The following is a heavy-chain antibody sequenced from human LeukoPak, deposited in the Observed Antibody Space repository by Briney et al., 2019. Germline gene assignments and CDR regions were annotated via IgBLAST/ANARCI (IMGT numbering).Heavy chain of an antibody. CDR2: IRGSDGST. J-gene: IGHJ4*02. CDR1: GFTFSTYA. Sequence: PGESLRLSCAASGFTFSTYALSWVRQAPGKGLESVSSIRGSDGSTYYADSVKGRFAISRDNSKNTLYLQMNSLRAEDTAVYYCAKDVSGDYGGLDYWGQGTLVTVSS. D-gene: IGHD4-23*01. CDR3: AKDVSGDYGGLDY. V-gene: IGHV3-23*01.